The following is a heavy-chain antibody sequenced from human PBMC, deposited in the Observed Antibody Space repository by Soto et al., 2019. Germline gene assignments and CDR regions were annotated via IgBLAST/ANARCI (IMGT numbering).Heavy chain of an antibody. Sequence: QVQLVQSGAEVKKPGSSVKVSCKASGGTFSSDSFSWVRQAPGQGLEWMGGIIPMFDTPIYAQKFQDRVTITADESTSTAYRQLSSLSSGDTAVYYCARSGGLDRDFNYWGQGSLGTVSS. D-gene: IGHD3-10*01. CDR3: ARSGGLDRDFNY. V-gene: IGHV1-69*12. CDR2: IIPMFDTP. CDR1: GGTFSSDS. J-gene: IGHJ4*02.